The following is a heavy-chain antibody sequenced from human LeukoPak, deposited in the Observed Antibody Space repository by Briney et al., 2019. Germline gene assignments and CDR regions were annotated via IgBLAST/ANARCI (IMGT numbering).Heavy chain of an antibody. Sequence: ASVKVSCKASGYTFTSYYMHWVRQAPGQGLEWMGWISVHNGIRQYGRKVEGRLTMTTDTSTVYMELRNLRSDDTAVYYCARDRSADGGYYPGYCDFWGQGTLVTVSS. CDR1: GYTFTSYY. CDR2: ISVHNGIR. V-gene: IGHV1-18*04. D-gene: IGHD3-22*01. CDR3: ARDRSADGGYYPGYCDF. J-gene: IGHJ4*02.